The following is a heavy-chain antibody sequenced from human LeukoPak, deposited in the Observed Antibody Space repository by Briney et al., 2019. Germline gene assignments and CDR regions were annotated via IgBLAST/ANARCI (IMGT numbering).Heavy chain of an antibody. CDR3: TGFNSSSKWFDP. CDR2: TYYRSKWYN. D-gene: IGHD6-6*01. J-gene: IGHJ5*02. Sequence: SQTLSLTCAISGDTVSSNSAAWNWFRQSPSRDLEWLVRTYYRSKWYNDYAVSVKSRVTINPDTSKNQFSLQLNSVTPEDTAVYYCTGFNSSSKWFDPWGQGTLVTVSS. V-gene: IGHV6-1*01. CDR1: GDTVSSNSAA.